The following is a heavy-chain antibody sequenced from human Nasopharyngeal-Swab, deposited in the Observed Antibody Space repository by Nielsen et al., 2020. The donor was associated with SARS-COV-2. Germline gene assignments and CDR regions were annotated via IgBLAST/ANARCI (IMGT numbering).Heavy chain of an antibody. CDR1: GYTFTGYY. Sequence: ASVKVSCKASGYTFTGYYMHWVRQAPGQGLEWMGRINPNSGGTNYAQKLQGRVTMTTDTSTSTAYMELRSLRSDDTAVYYCARDRGRYFDWLLYYFDYWGQGTLVTVSS. D-gene: IGHD3-9*01. CDR2: INPNSGGT. CDR3: ARDRGRYFDWLLYYFDY. V-gene: IGHV1-2*06. J-gene: IGHJ4*02.